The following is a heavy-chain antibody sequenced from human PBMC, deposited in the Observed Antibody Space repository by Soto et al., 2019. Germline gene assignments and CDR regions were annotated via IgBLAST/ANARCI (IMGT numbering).Heavy chain of an antibody. D-gene: IGHD4-4*01. CDR2: INPSGAST. CDR1: GFTFSDYY. CDR3: ARARRRGDYMRSYYYYGQDV. V-gene: IGHV1-46*01. J-gene: IGHJ6*02. Sequence: QVQLVQSGAEVKKPGASVKISCTASGFTFSDYYMHWVRQAPGQGLDWVGIINPSGASTDYAQKFHGRLTVTRDTSTSSVHMQLGSLRSEDTAVYYCARARRRGDYMRSYYYYGQDVWGQGTTVTVSS.